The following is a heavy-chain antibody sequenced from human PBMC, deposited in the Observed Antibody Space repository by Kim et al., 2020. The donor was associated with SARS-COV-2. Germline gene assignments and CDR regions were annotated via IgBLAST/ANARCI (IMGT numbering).Heavy chain of an antibody. V-gene: IGHV4-34*01. CDR2: INHSGST. CDR1: GGSFSGYY. D-gene: IGHD2-15*01. J-gene: IGHJ5*02. Sequence: SETLSLTCAVYGGSFSGYYWSWIRQPPGKGLEWIGEINHSGSTNYNPSLKSRVTISVDTSKNQFSLKLSSVTAADTAVYYCARGHNGFVVVVAATHWFDPWGQGTLVTVSS. CDR3: ARGHNGFVVVVAATHWFDP.